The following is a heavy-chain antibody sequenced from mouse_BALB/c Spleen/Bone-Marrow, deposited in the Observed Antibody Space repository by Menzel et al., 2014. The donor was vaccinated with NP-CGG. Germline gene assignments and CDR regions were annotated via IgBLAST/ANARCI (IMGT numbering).Heavy chain of an antibody. CDR1: GDSITSGF. J-gene: IGHJ4*01. Sequence: VQLQQSGPSVVKPSQTLSLICSVTGDSITSGFWNWIRKFPGNKLEYMGYISYSGTTYYNPSLKSRISFTRDTSKNQYYLQLISVTTEGTATYFCARWDFGNHYAMDYWGQGTSVTVSS. V-gene: IGHV3-8*02. D-gene: IGHD2-1*01. CDR2: ISYSGTT. CDR3: ARWDFGNHYAMDY.